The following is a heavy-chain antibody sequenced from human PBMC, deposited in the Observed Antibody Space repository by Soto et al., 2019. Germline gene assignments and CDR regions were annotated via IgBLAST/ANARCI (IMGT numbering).Heavy chain of an antibody. CDR3: ARVPGYSIGEL. Sequence: QVQLVQSGAEVKKPGASVKVSCKASGYTFTSYAMHWVRQAPGQRLEWMGWINAGNGNTKYSQKFQGRVTITRDTSASTAYMELSSLSSEDTAVYYCARVPGYSIGELWGRGTLVTVSS. J-gene: IGHJ2*01. CDR1: GYTFTSYA. V-gene: IGHV1-3*01. D-gene: IGHD2-21*01. CDR2: INAGNGNT.